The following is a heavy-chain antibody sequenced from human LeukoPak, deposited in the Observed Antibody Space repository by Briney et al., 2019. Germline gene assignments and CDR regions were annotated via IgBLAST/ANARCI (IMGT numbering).Heavy chain of an antibody. CDR1: GGSFSGYY. CDR2: INHSGST. J-gene: IGHJ6*03. D-gene: IGHD2-8*01. Sequence: SETLSLTCAVYGGSFSGYYWSWIRQSPGKGLEWIGEINHSGSTNYNPSLKSRVTISVDTSKNQFSLKLTSVTAADTAVYYCARGHHDCTNGVCYVSYYYYMDVWGKGTTVTVSS. V-gene: IGHV4-34*01. CDR3: ARGHHDCTNGVCYVSYYYYMDV.